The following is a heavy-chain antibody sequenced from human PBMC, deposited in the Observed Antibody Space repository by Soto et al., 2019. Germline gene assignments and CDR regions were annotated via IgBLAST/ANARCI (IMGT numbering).Heavy chain of an antibody. J-gene: IGHJ6*02. Sequence: GGSLRLSCAASGFTFSSYGMHWVRQAPGKGLEWVAVISYDGSNKYYTDSVKGRFTISRDNSKNTLYLQMNSLRAEDTAVYYCAKDQAGNSSGWYWPYYYYYGMDVWGQGTTVTVSS. CDR3: AKDQAGNSSGWYWPYYYYYGMDV. CDR2: ISYDGSNK. D-gene: IGHD6-19*01. CDR1: GFTFSSYG. V-gene: IGHV3-30*18.